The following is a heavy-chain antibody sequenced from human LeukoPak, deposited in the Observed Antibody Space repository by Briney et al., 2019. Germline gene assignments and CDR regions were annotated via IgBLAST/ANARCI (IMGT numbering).Heavy chain of an antibody. D-gene: IGHD3-9*01. CDR1: GFTFSNAW. V-gene: IGHV3-15*01. Sequence: GGSLRLSCAASGFTFSNAWMSWVRQAPGKGREGVGRIKSKTDGGTTDYDAPVKGRFTISRDDTKNTQYLQMNSLKTEDTAVYYCTTDTYYDILTGYFDYWCQGTRVTVSS. CDR3: TTDTYYDILTGYFDY. J-gene: IGHJ4*02. CDR2: IKSKTDGGTT.